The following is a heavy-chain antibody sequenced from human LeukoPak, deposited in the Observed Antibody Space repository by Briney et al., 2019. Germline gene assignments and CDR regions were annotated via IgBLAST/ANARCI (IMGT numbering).Heavy chain of an antibody. J-gene: IGHJ4*02. D-gene: IGHD3-10*01. CDR3: ARGVITMVRGVITERAALFDY. Sequence: ASVKVSCKASGYTFTSYAMHWVRQAPGQRLEWMGWINAGNGNTKYSQKFQGRVTITRDTSASTAYMELSSLRSEDTAVYYCARGVITMVRGVITERAALFDYWGQGTLVTVSS. V-gene: IGHV1-3*01. CDR2: INAGNGNT. CDR1: GYTFTSYA.